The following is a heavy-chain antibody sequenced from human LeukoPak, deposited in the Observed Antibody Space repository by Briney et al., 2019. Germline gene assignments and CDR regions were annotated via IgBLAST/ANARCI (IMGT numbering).Heavy chain of an antibody. CDR1: VHTFINYA. J-gene: IGHJ4*02. V-gene: IGHV1-3*01. CDR2: INVGNGDT. D-gene: IGHD2-15*01. CDR3: ATSEEGR. Sequence: GSGKVSCKASVHTFINYAVHWVRRGPGQRLEWVGWINVGNGDTKYSQRFQGRVTTTRDTSASTAYMELSRLRSEDTAIYYCATSEEGRWGQGTLVTVSS.